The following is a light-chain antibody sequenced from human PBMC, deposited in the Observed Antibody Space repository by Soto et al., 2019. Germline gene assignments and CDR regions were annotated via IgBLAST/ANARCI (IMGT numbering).Light chain of an antibody. J-gene: IGLJ1*01. CDR1: SSDVGAYNF. CDR3: SSYTSSSTHV. Sequence: QPVLTQPASVSGSRGQSITISCTGTSSDVGAYNFVSWYQQHPGKLPKLMIFDVSRRPSGVSDRFSGSKPGNTASLTISGLQAEDEGDYYCSSYTSSSTHVFGSGTKLTVL. V-gene: IGLV2-14*03. CDR2: DVS.